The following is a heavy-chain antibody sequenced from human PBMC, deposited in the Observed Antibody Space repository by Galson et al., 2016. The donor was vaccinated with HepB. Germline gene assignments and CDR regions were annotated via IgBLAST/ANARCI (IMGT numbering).Heavy chain of an antibody. D-gene: IGHD2-2*02. CDR2: IYYSGPT. Sequence: SETLSLTCSVSGGSISSTSYFWGWIRQPPGKGLEWIASIYYSGPTYYNPSLKSRVTISVDTSTNQFSLKLDSVTAADTAVYYCVRQFRVIPPTIPSFSWGQGTLVTVSS. CDR1: GGSISSTSYF. CDR3: VRQFRVIPPTIPSFS. J-gene: IGHJ4*02. V-gene: IGHV4-39*01.